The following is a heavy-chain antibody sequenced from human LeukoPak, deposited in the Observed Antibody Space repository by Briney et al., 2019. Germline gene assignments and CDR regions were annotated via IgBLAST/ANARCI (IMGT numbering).Heavy chain of an antibody. CDR3: ARASVSSSFVYWESAYFDY. D-gene: IGHD6-6*01. V-gene: IGHV1-3*01. CDR2: INAGNGNT. J-gene: IGHJ4*02. CDR1: GYTFTSYA. Sequence: ASVKVSCKASGYTFTSYAMHWVRQAPGQRLEWMGWINAGNGNTKYSQKFQGRVTISRDTSASAAYMELRSLRSEDTAVYYCARASVSSSFVYWESAYFDYWGQGTLVTVSS.